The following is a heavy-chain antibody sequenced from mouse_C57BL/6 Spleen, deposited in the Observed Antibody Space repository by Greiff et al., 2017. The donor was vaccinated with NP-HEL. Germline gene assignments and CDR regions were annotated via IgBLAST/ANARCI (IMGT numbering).Heavy chain of an antibody. V-gene: IGHV5-17*01. CDR3: ARIYSFAY. D-gene: IGHD1-1*01. CDR1: GFTFSDYG. Sequence: EVQGVESGGGLVKPGGSLKLSCAASGFTFSDYGMHWVRQAPGKGLEWVAYISSGSSTISNADTVKGRFTISRDNAKNTLFLQMTSLRSEDTAMYYCARIYSFAYWGQGTLVTVSA. CDR2: ISSGSSTI. J-gene: IGHJ3*01.